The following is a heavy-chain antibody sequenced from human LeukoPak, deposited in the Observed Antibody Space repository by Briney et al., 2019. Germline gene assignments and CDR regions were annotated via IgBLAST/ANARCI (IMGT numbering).Heavy chain of an antibody. D-gene: IGHD3-3*01. J-gene: IGHJ6*02. CDR3: ARGYDFWSGYYGRMDV. V-gene: IGHV4-30-2*01. CDR2: IYHSGST. CDR1: GGSISSGGYS. Sequence: SETLSLTCAVSGGSISSGGYSWSWIRQPPGKGLEWIGYIYHSGSTYYNPSLKSRVTISVDRSKNQFSLKLSSVTAADTAVYYCARGYDFWSGYYGRMDVWGQGTTVTVSS.